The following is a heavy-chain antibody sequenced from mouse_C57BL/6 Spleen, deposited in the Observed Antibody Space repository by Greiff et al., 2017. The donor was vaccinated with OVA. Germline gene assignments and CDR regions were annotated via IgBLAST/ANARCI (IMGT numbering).Heavy chain of an antibody. Sequence: QVQLKQSGAELVKPGASVKMSCKASGYTFTTYPIEWMKQNHGKSLEWIGNFHPYNDDTKYNEKFKGKATLTVEKSSSTVYLELSRLTSDDSAVYYCARGLIYYYGSSYEGAMDYWGQGTSVTVSS. CDR3: ARGLIYYYGSSYEGAMDY. J-gene: IGHJ4*01. CDR2: FHPYNDDT. D-gene: IGHD1-1*01. V-gene: IGHV1-47*01. CDR1: GYTFTTYP.